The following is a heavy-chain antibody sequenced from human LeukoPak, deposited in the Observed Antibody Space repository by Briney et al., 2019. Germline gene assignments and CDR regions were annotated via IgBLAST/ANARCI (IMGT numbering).Heavy chain of an antibody. CDR3: ARETAMVLDY. CDR2: ISYSGSA. Sequence: AETLSLTCSVSGGSINNHIWSWIRQPPGKGLEWIGYISYSGSANYDPSLKSRVTISVDTSKNQFSLKVTSVTAADTAVYYCARETAMVLDYWGQGTLVTVSS. V-gene: IGHV4-59*11. J-gene: IGHJ4*02. CDR1: GGSINNHI. D-gene: IGHD5-18*01.